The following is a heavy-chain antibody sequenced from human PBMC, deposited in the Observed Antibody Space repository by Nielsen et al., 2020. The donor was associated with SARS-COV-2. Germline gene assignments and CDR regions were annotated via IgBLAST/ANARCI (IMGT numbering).Heavy chain of an antibody. D-gene: IGHD2-2*01. Sequence: WVRQAPGQGLEWMGRIIPILGIANYAQKFQGRVTITADKSTSTAYMELSSLRSEDTAVYYCARDGQLVVPAAMPYYYYYYYMDVWGKGTTVTVSS. CDR2: IIPILGIA. J-gene: IGHJ6*03. V-gene: IGHV1-69*04. CDR3: ARDGQLVVPAAMPYYYYYYYMDV.